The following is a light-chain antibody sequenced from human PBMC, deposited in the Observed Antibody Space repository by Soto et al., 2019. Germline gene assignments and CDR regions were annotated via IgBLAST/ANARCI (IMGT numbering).Light chain of an antibody. Sequence: DIQMTQSPSSLSASVGDRVTITCRASQGISSYLAWFQQKLGKSPKPLIYAASSLQSGVPSKFSGSGSGTDFTLTITSLQPEDFATYYCQQYNSYPFTFGPGTKVNIK. CDR3: QQYNSYPFT. J-gene: IGKJ3*01. CDR1: QGISSY. CDR2: AAS. V-gene: IGKV1-16*02.